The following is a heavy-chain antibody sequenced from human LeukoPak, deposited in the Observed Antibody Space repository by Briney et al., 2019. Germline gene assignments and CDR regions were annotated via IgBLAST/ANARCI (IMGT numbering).Heavy chain of an antibody. D-gene: IGHD4-17*01. CDR1: GGSFSRYA. CDR3: AGSAANYGEDGPVGY. Sequence: SVKVSCKASGGSFSRYAISWVRQAPGQGLEWMGGIIPIFGTANNAQKFQGRVTITADESTSTTYMELRSLRSEDTAVYYCAGSAANYGEDGPVGYWGQGTLVTVSS. V-gene: IGHV1-69*13. J-gene: IGHJ4*02. CDR2: IIPIFGTA.